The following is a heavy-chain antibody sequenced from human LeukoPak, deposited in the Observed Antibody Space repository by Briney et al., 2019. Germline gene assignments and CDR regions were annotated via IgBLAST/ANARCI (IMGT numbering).Heavy chain of an antibody. CDR1: GYSISSGYY. CDR3: EKRSWSYRAGSEFIQH. J-gene: IGHJ1*01. D-gene: IGHD1-26*01. V-gene: IGHV4-38-2*01. CDR2: IYHSGST. Sequence: SETLSLICAVSGYSISSGYYWGWLRLSPGKGLEWIGSIYHSGSTYYNPSLKSRVTISVGTSKNHFSLRLSSVTAADTAVYYCEKRSWSYRAGSEFIQHCGQGTLVTVSS.